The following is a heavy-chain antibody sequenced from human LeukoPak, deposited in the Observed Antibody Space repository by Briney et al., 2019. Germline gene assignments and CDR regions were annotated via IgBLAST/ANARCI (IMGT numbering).Heavy chain of an antibody. CDR3: ARGATVVTPNLDAFDI. Sequence: SETLSLTCTVSGGSISSYYWSWIRQPAGKGLEWIGRIYTSGSTNYNPSLKNRVTMSVDTSKNQFSLKLSSVTAADTAVYYCARGATVVTPNLDAFDIWGQGTMVTVSS. V-gene: IGHV4-4*07. D-gene: IGHD4-23*01. CDR2: IYTSGST. J-gene: IGHJ3*02. CDR1: GGSISSYY.